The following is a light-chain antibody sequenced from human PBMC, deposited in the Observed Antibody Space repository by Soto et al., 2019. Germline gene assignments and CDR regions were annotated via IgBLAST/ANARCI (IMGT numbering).Light chain of an antibody. CDR1: QTIAGN. CDR3: QQYNNWPLT. J-gene: IGKJ5*01. CDR2: GAS. V-gene: IGKV3D-15*01. Sequence: IVLTQSPATLSVSPGERATLSCRASQTIAGNLAWYQQKPGQPPRLLIYGASTRATGVPARFSGSGSGTEFTLTTEFTLIISSLQSEDFAVYFCQQYNNWPLTFGPGTRLEIK.